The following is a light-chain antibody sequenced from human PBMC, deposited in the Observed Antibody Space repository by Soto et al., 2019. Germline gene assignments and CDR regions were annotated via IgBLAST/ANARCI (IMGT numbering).Light chain of an antibody. CDR2: PNSDGSH. CDR3: QTCGTGIQV. V-gene: IGLV4-69*01. Sequence: QSVLTQSPSPSACQRASVKLTCTLSSKHSSYAIAWPQQQPDKGLRYLMKPNSDGSHSKWDGIPDRLSGSSSGSERYLTISRPESQDEADYCWQTCGTGIQVFGEGTKLTVL. J-gene: IGLJ3*02. CDR1: SKHSSYA.